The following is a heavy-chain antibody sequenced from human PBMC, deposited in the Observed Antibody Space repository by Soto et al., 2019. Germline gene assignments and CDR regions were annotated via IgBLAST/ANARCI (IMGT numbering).Heavy chain of an antibody. V-gene: IGHV3-74*01. CDR2: INSDGSTT. D-gene: IGHD3-3*01. CDR3: ARSYDFWSGYYPSFDS. CDR1: GFTFSHYW. Sequence: GGSLRLSCAASGFTFSHYWMHWVRQAPGMGLVWVSRINSDGSTTSYADSVKGRFTISRDNAKNTLYLQMNSLRAEDTAVYYCARSYDFWSGYYPSFDSWGQGTLVTVSS. J-gene: IGHJ4*02.